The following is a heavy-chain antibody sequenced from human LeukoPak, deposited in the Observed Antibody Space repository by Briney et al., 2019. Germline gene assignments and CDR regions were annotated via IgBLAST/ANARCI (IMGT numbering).Heavy chain of an antibody. CDR3: ARDQGIAEGLDAFDI. D-gene: IGHD6-13*01. J-gene: IGHJ3*02. Sequence: GRSLRLSCAASGFIIEDYAMHWVRQAPGKGREWVGSVTWNSGKTDYADSVRGPFTVSRDNAKNSLYLQMNSLRAEDTAVYYCARDQGIAEGLDAFDIWGQGTMVTVSS. CDR1: GFIIEDYA. CDR2: VTWNSGKT. V-gene: IGHV3-9*01.